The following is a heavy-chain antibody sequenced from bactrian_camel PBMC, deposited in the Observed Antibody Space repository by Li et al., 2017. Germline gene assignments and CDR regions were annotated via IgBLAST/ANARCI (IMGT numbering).Heavy chain of an antibody. J-gene: IGHJ4*01. CDR3: AAGPRLYGGSWSFPAWYKY. D-gene: IGHD6*01. Sequence: HVQLVESGGGSVQAGGALRLSCAASGFTFSDYFTGWVRQAPGNGLEWVSSISTHGSTYYTNSVKGRFTISRDDAKNTLYLQMSSPKPEDTGMYYCAAGPRLYGGSWSFPAWYKYWGQGTQVTVS. CDR2: ISTHGST. CDR1: GFTFSDYF. V-gene: IGHV3S9*01.